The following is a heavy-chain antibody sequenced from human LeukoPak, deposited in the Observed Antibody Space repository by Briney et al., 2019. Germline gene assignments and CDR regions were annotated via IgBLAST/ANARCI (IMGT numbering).Heavy chain of an antibody. D-gene: IGHD3-22*01. V-gene: IGHV4-34*01. CDR3: ARDMYYYDSSGYYYAVVSFDP. J-gene: IGHJ5*02. CDR2: INHSGST. CDR1: GGSFSGYY. Sequence: SETLSLTCAVYGGSFSGYYWSWIRQPPGKGLEWIGEINHSGSTNYNPSLKSRVTISVDTSKNQFSLKLSSVTAADTAVYYCARDMYYYDSSGYYYAVVSFDPWGREPWSPSPQ.